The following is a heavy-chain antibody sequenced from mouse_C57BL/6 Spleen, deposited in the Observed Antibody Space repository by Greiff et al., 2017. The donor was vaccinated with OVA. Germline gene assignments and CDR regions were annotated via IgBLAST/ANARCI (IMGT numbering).Heavy chain of an antibody. J-gene: IGHJ2*01. V-gene: IGHV1-64*01. CDR3: ARDTTVVGGNYFDY. D-gene: IGHD1-1*01. CDR2: IHPNSGST. CDR1: GYTFTSYW. Sequence: QVQLQQPGAELVKPGASVKLSCKASGYTFTSYWMHWVKQRPGQGLEWIGMIHPNSGSTNYNEKFKSKATLTVDKSSSTAYMQLSSLTSEDSAVYYCARDTTVVGGNYFDYWGQGTTLTVSS.